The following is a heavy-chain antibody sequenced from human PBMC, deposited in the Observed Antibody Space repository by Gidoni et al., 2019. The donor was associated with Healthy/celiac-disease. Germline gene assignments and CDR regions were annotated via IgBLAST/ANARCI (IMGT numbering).Heavy chain of an antibody. V-gene: IGHV3-48*01. CDR3: ARSSGDDYGDYWGDAFDI. D-gene: IGHD4-17*01. J-gene: IGHJ3*02. CDR1: GFPFSRHT. CDR2: ISSSSSTI. Sequence: EVQLVESGGGLVQPGGSRGLSCAPVGFPFSRHTVNWVRQAPGKGLEWVSYISSSSSTIYYADSVKGRFTISRDNAKNSLYLQMNSLRAEDTAVYYCARSSGDDYGDYWGDAFDIWGQGTMVTVSS.